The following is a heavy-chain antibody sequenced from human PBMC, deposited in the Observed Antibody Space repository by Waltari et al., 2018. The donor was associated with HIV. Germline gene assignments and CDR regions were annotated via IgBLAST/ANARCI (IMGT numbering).Heavy chain of an antibody. J-gene: IGHJ4*02. CDR1: GFTFSTYN. D-gene: IGHD3-16*02. V-gene: IGHV3-21*03. CDR2: ISSVGSYI. CDR3: AGGGYDYAWGTYRPFDY. Sequence: EVQLVASGGGLVKPGGSLRPSCAAPGFTFSTYNMNWVRQAPGKGLEWVSSISSVGSYIYYPDSFKGRFTISRDNAKNSLYLQMNSLRAEDTAVYYCAGGGYDYAWGTYRPFDYWGQGTLVTVSS.